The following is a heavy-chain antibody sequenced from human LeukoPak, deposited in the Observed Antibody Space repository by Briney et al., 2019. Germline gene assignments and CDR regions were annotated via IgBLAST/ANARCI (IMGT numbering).Heavy chain of an antibody. J-gene: IGHJ6*03. CDR1: GYTFTDYY. V-gene: IGHV1-2*02. D-gene: IGHD3-3*01. CDR3: AKGGRFLEWLAPYYYYYYYMDV. Sequence: ASVKVSCKASGYTFTDYYIHWVRQAPGQGLEWMGWFNPNTGGTTTAPKFQDRVSMTRDPSISTAHMKLTRLTSDDTAVYYCAKGGRFLEWLAPYYYYYYYMDVWGKGTTVTVSS. CDR2: FNPNTGGT.